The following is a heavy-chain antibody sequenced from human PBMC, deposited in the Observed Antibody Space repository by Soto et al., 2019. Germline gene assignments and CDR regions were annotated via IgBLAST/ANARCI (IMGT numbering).Heavy chain of an antibody. D-gene: IGHD4-17*01. CDR1: GFAFIDYV. CDR2: INAGNGNT. Sequence: ASVKVSCKASGFAFIDYVIHWVRQAPGQSLEWMGRINAGNGNTRYSRKFQGRIAISRDTSATTVYMDLSSLTSEDTALYYCTRPLAAVTEDYFDFWGQGTLVTVSS. V-gene: IGHV1-3*01. CDR3: TRPLAAVTEDYFDF. J-gene: IGHJ4*02.